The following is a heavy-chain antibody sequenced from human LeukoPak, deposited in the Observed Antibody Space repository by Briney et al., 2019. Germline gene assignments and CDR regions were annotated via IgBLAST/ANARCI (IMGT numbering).Heavy chain of an antibody. Sequence: GGSLRLSCAASGSTFDDYAMHWVRQAPGKGLEWVAVIWYDGSNKYYADSVKGRFTLSRDNSKNTLFLQMNSLRPEDTAVYFCARDLTQLALFDYWGQGTLVTVSS. CDR1: GSTFDDYA. CDR2: IWYDGSNK. J-gene: IGHJ4*02. V-gene: IGHV3-33*08. CDR3: ARDLTQLALFDY. D-gene: IGHD6-13*01.